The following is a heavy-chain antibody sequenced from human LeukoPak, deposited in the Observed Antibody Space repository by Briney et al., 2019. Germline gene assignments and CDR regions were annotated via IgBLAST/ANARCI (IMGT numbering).Heavy chain of an antibody. V-gene: IGHV3-74*01. CDR3: ANYNGDYLDY. J-gene: IGHJ4*02. CDR1: GFTFSSYW. D-gene: IGHD5-24*01. Sequence: PGGSLRLSCAASGFTFSSYWMHWVRQAPGKGLVWVSGINSDGSTTNYADSVKGRFTISRGNARNTLYLQMNSLRAEDTAVYYCANYNGDYLDYWGQGTLVAVSS. CDR2: INSDGSTT.